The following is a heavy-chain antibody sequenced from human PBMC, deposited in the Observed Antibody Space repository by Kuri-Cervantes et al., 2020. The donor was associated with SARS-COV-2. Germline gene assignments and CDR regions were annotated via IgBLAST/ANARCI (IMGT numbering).Heavy chain of an antibody. D-gene: IGHD5-18*01. J-gene: IGHJ3*02. V-gene: IGHV4-59*10. CDR3: ARTRMVNTAMAYSGAFDI. CDR1: GGSFSGYY. CDR2: VYTSGST. Sequence: SETLSLTCAVYGGSFSGYYWSWIRQPPGKGLEWIGRVYTSGSTNYNPSLKGRVTMSVDTSKNQFSLKLSSVTAADTAVYYCARTRMVNTAMAYSGAFDIWGQGTMVTVSS.